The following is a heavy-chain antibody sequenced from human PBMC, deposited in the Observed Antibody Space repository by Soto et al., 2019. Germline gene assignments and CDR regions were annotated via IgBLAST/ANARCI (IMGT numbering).Heavy chain of an antibody. CDR1: GYTFSDYY. CDR2: ISGGSTYI. D-gene: IGHD4-4*01. J-gene: IGHJ6*02. Sequence: QVQLVESGGSLVKPGGSLRLSCAASGYTFSDYYITWVRQAPGKGLEWLSYISGGSTYINYADSVKGRFIISRDNAKNSVDLQMNSLRDEDTAVYYCARGVKPTPESYYGMEVWGQGTTVTVSS. V-gene: IGHV3-11*06. CDR3: ARGVKPTPESYYGMEV.